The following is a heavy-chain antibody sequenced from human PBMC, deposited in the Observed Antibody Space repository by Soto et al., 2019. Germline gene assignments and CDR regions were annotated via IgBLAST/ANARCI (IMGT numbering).Heavy chain of an antibody. J-gene: IGHJ4*02. V-gene: IGHV1-3*05. CDR1: GYTFTSYA. CDR2: INAGNGNT. Sequence: QVQLVQSGAEEKKPGASVKVSCKASGYTFTSYAMHWVRQAPGQRLEWMGWINAGNGNTKYSQKFQGRVTITRDTSASTAYMELSSPRSEDTAVYYCARARGGYSGSYTLDYWGQGTLVTVSS. D-gene: IGHD1-26*01. CDR3: ARARGGYSGSYTLDY.